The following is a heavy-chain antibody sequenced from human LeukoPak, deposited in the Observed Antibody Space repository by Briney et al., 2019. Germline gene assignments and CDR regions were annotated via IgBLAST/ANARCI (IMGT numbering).Heavy chain of an antibody. D-gene: IGHD1-20*01. CDR1: GGSISSYY. V-gene: IGHV4-4*07. CDR3: ARTIYDIGITGTTKPLYYFDY. Sequence: PSETLSLTCTVSGGSISSYYWSWIRQPAGKGLEWIGRIYTSGSTNYNPSLKSRVTMSVDTSKNQFSLKLSSVTAADTAVYYCARTIYDIGITGTTKPLYYFDYWGQGTLVTVSS. J-gene: IGHJ4*02. CDR2: IYTSGST.